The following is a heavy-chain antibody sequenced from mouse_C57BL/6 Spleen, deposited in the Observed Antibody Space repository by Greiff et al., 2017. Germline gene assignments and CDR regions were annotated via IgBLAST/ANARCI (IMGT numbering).Heavy chain of an antibody. CDR2: ISSGGSYT. CDR1: GFTFSSYG. J-gene: IGHJ2*01. D-gene: IGHD2-3*01. V-gene: IGHV5-6*01. Sequence: EVQLVESGGDLVKPGGSLKLSCAASGFTFSSYGMSWVRQTPDKRLEWVANISSGGSYTYYPDSVKGRFPISRDNANTTLYLQMSSLKSEDTAMYYCARDYDGFPYFDYWGQGTTLPVSS. CDR3: ARDYDGFPYFDY.